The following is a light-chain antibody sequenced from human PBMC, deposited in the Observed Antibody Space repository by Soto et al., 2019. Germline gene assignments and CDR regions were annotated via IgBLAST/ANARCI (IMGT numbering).Light chain of an antibody. Sequence: EIVLTQSPGTLSLSPGERATLSCRASESVSRYLAWYQQKSGQAPRLLIYDASTRVTGIPARFSGSGSGTDFTLTINSLEPEDFAVYFCQQRSSWPLTFGGGTKVEIK. CDR1: ESVSRY. J-gene: IGKJ4*01. V-gene: IGKV3-11*01. CDR3: QQRSSWPLT. CDR2: DAS.